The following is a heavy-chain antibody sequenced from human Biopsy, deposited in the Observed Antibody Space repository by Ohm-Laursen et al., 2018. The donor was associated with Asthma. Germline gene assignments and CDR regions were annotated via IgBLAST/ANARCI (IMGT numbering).Heavy chain of an antibody. CDR3: ARDWGLTSYPGTFHI. CDR2: IFYGGNS. V-gene: IGHV4-59*12. D-gene: IGHD1-1*01. CDR1: GASISQYY. Sequence: TLSLTCSVSGASISQYYWTWIRQSPGKGLEWIGYIFYGGNSYYSSSLKSRVSISVDTSKKQLSLQLSSVTAADTAVYYCARDWGLTSYPGTFHIWGQGTMVTVSS. J-gene: IGHJ3*02.